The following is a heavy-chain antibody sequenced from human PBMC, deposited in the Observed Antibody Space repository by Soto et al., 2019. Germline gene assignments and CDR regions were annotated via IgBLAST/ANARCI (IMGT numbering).Heavy chain of an antibody. CDR1: GGSISSSSYY. CDR3: ARQDLIAMLYGMDV. V-gene: IGHV4-39*01. D-gene: IGHD2-21*01. J-gene: IGHJ6*02. CDR2: IYYSGST. Sequence: QLQLQESGPGLVKPSETLSLTCTVSGGSISSSSYYWGWIRQPPGKGLEWIGSIYYSGSTYYNPSLKSRVTXXVXTXXTRFSLKLSSVTAADTAVYHCARQDLIAMLYGMDVWGQGTTVTVSS.